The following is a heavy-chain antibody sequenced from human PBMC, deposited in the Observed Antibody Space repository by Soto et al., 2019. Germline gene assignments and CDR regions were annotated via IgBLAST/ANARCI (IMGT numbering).Heavy chain of an antibody. CDR2: IHYTGRT. Sequence: PSETLSLTCTVSGGSISSYYWSWIRQPPGKGLEWIGYIHYTGRTKYNPSLKSRVTMSVDTSKNQFSLKLSSVTAADTAAYYCASGPDYGWFDPWGQGTLVTVSS. D-gene: IGHD4-17*01. V-gene: IGHV4-59*01. CDR1: GGSISSYY. CDR3: ASGPDYGWFDP. J-gene: IGHJ5*02.